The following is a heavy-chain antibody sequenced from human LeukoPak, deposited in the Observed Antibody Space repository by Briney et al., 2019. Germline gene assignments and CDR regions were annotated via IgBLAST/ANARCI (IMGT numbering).Heavy chain of an antibody. D-gene: IGHD6-19*01. Sequence: PGGSLRLSCAASGFTFSSYSMNWVRQAPGKGLEWVSYISSSSSTIYYADSVKGRFTISRDNAKNSLYLQMNSLRAEDTAVYYCARVSRWLVADYWGQGTLVTVSS. V-gene: IGHV3-48*04. CDR1: GFTFSSYS. CDR2: ISSSSSTI. CDR3: ARVSRWLVADY. J-gene: IGHJ4*02.